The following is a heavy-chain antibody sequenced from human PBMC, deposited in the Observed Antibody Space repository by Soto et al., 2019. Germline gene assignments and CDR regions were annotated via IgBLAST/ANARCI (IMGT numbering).Heavy chain of an antibody. Sequence: PSDPLTLTCTASAGSIWTAGDYCSRIRQPPGKDIEWIGYIFYSGTTYFYPSLKSRVTISVGTSMSQFSLKLSSVTAADTALYYCARFSGSYYYAMDVWGQG. V-gene: IGHV4-31*03. J-gene: IGHJ6*02. CDR3: ARFSGSYYYAMDV. CDR2: IFYSGTT. D-gene: IGHD6-19*01. CDR1: AGSIWTAGDY.